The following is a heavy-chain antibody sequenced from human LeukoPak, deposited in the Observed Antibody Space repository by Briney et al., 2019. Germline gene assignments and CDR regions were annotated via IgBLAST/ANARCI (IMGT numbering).Heavy chain of an antibody. CDR2: INDDTP. CDR3: AKEHDLWHEEGNWFDP. CDR1: GFTFSSYE. J-gene: IGHJ5*02. V-gene: IGHV3-23*01. Sequence: PGGSLRLSCAASGFTFSSYEMNWVRQAPGKGLEWVSAINDDTPYYADSVKGRFTVSRDNSKNTLYLQLNSLRAEDTAIYYCAKEHDLWHEEGNWFDPWGQGTLVTVSS. D-gene: IGHD3-3*01.